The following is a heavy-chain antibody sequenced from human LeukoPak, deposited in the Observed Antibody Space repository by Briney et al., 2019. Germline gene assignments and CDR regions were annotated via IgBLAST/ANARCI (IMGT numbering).Heavy chain of an antibody. CDR2: IYYSGST. V-gene: IGHV4-59*08. Sequence: SETLSLTCTVSGGSISSYYWSWIRQPPGKGLEWIGYIYYSGSTNYNPSLKSRVTISVDTSKNQFSLKLSSVTAADTAVYYCARRDASGVPLGGWGQGTLVTVSS. CDR3: ARRDASGVPLGG. CDR1: GGSISSYY. J-gene: IGHJ4*02. D-gene: IGHD3-10*01.